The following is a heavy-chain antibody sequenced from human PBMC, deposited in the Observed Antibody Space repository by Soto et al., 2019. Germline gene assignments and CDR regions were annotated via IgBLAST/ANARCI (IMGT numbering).Heavy chain of an antibody. V-gene: IGHV4-59*08. Sequence: QVQLQESGPGLVKPSETLSHTCTVSGGSISSYYWSWIQQPPGKGLERIGYIYYSGSTNYNPSLKSRVTISVDTTKNQFSLKLSSVTAADTAVYYCARRYGSAIDYWGQGTLVTVSS. J-gene: IGHJ4*02. CDR3: ARRYGSAIDY. CDR1: GGSISSYY. CDR2: IYYSGST. D-gene: IGHD1-26*01.